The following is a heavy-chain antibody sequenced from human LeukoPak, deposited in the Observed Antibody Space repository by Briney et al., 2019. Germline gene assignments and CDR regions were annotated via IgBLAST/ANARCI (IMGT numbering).Heavy chain of an antibody. D-gene: IGHD3-10*01. V-gene: IGHV1-2*02. CDR1: GYTFTGYY. CDR3: ARDYYYGSGSYTVDP. J-gene: IGHJ5*02. CDR2: INPNSGGT. Sequence: ASVKVSCKASGYTFTGYYMHWVRQAPGQGLEGMGWINPNSGGTNYAQKFQGRVTMTRDTSISTAYMELSRPRSDDTAVYYCARDYYYGSGSYTVDPWGQGTLVTVSS.